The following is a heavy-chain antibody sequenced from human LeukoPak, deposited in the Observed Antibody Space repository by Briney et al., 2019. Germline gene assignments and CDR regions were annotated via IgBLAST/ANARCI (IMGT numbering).Heavy chain of an antibody. D-gene: IGHD3-3*01. CDR3: ARATTDDFWSGYTIFDY. V-gene: IGHV4-59*11. CDR2: IYYSGST. Sequence: PSETLSLTCTVSGGSISSHYWSWIRQPPGKGLEWIGYIYYSGSTNYNPSLKSRVTISVDTSKNQFSLKLSSVTAADTAVYYCARATTDDFWSGYTIFDYWGQGTLVTVSS. CDR1: GGSISSHY. J-gene: IGHJ4*02.